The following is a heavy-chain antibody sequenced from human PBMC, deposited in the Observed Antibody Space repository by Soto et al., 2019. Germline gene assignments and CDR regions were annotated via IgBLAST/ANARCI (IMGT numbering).Heavy chain of an antibody. CDR3: ARREDCSGGTCYSVNWFDP. CDR1: GGSMSNYY. Sequence: QVQLQESGPGLVKPSKTLSLSCTVSGGSMSNYYWSWIRQPPGKGLEWIGYIYYSGSTKYNPSLKSRVTISVDTSKYQFSLKLSSVTAADTAVYYCARREDCSGGTCYSVNWFDPWGQGTLVTVSS. CDR2: IYYSGST. J-gene: IGHJ5*02. V-gene: IGHV4-59*08. D-gene: IGHD2-15*01.